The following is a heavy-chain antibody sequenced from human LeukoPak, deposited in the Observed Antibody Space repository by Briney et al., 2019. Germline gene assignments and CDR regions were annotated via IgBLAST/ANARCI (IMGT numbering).Heavy chain of an antibody. J-gene: IGHJ3*02. CDR1: GYTFTSYY. D-gene: IGHD6-13*01. CDR2: INPSGGST. V-gene: IGHV1-46*01. Sequence: ASVKVSCKASGYTFTSYYMHWVRQAPGQGLEWMGIINPSGGSTSYAQKFQGRVTMTRDTSTSTVYMELSSLRSEDTAVYYCARPKFDSSSWYRGAFDIWGQGTMVTVSS. CDR3: ARPKFDSSSWYRGAFDI.